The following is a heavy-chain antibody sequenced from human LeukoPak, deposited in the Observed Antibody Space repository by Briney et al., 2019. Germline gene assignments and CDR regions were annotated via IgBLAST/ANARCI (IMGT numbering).Heavy chain of an antibody. D-gene: IGHD2-15*01. CDR2: IRYDGSNK. V-gene: IGHV3-30*02. J-gene: IGHJ6*03. Sequence: GGSLRLSCAASGFTFSSYVMHWVRQAPGKGLEWVAFIRYDGSNKYYADSVKGRFTISRDNSKNTLYLQMNSLSAEDTAVYYCAKVLGGYCSGGSCYEDYYYYYMDVWSKGTTVTVSS. CDR3: AKVLGGYCSGGSCYEDYYYYYMDV. CDR1: GFTFSSYV.